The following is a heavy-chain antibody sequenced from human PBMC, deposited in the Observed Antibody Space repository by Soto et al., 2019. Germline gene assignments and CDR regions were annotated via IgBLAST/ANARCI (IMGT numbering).Heavy chain of an antibody. CDR1: GFTFSSYS. Sequence: GGSLRLSCAASGFTFSSYSMNWVRQAPGKGLEWVSSISSSSSYIYYADSVKGRFTISRDNAKNSLYLQMNSLRAEDTAVYYCASGIQLWVKYYYYGMDVWGQGTTVTVSS. D-gene: IGHD5-18*01. V-gene: IGHV3-21*01. CDR3: ASGIQLWVKYYYYGMDV. CDR2: ISSSSSYI. J-gene: IGHJ6*02.